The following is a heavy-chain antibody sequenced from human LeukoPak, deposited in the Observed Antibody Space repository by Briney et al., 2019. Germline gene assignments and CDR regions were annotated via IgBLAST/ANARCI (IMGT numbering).Heavy chain of an antibody. D-gene: IGHD2-15*01. J-gene: IGHJ4*02. Sequence: GGSLRLSCTASGFTFSVYGIHWVRQAPGTGLEWVAVIWYDGNSKYYADSVKGGFTISRDNSKNTLYLQMNSLRVEDTALYYCARDRCSGDSCYYFDYWGQGTLATVSS. CDR2: IWYDGNSK. V-gene: IGHV3-33*01. CDR1: GFTFSVYG. CDR3: ARDRCSGDSCYYFDY.